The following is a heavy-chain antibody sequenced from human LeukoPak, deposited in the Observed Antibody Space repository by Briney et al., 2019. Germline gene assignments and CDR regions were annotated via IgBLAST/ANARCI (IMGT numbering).Heavy chain of an antibody. CDR1: GFPFNAYW. D-gene: IGHD3-22*01. V-gene: IGHV3-30*18. J-gene: IGHJ4*02. CDR3: AKDGWDYYDSSGYTDY. CDR2: ISYDGSNK. Sequence: GGSLRLSCAASGFPFNAYWMTWVRQAPGKGLEWVAVISYDGSNKYYADSVKGRFTISRDNSKNTLYLQMNSLRAEDTAVYYCAKDGWDYYDSSGYTDYWGQGTLVTVSS.